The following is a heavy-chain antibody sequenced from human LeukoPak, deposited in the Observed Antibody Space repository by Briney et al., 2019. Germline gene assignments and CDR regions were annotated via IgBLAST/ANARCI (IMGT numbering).Heavy chain of an antibody. D-gene: IGHD5-18*01. Sequence: SETLSLTCTVSGGSISSYYWSWIRQPPGKGLEWIGNIYYSGSTYYNPSLKSRVTISVDTSKNQFSLKLSSVTAADTAVYYCARVAGYTSMITVYYFDYWGQGTLVTVSS. CDR3: ARVAGYTSMITVYYFDY. V-gene: IGHV4-59*01. J-gene: IGHJ4*02. CDR2: IYYSGST. CDR1: GGSISSYY.